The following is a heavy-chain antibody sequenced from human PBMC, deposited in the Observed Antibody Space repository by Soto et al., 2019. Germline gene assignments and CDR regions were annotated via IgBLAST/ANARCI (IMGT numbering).Heavy chain of an antibody. J-gene: IGHJ6*02. Sequence: PSETLSLTCTISGASISTIGNTCTWVRQPPGKGLEWIGYIYPSGATYYNPSLKSRVTISVDTSKNQFSLKLSSVTAADTAVYYCARVYYYDSSGYPTWAYYCYGMDVWGQGTTVTVSS. CDR1: GASISTIGNT. D-gene: IGHD3-22*01. V-gene: IGHV4-30-2*01. CDR2: IYPSGAT. CDR3: ARVYYYDSSGYPTWAYYCYGMDV.